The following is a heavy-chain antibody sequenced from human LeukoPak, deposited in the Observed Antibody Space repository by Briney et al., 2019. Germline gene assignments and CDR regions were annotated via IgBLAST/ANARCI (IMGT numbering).Heavy chain of an antibody. CDR2: ISSSSSYI. CDR3: ARLTYYYDSSGYEVFDY. CDR1: GFTFSSYS. V-gene: IGHV3-21*01. D-gene: IGHD3-22*01. J-gene: IGHJ4*02. Sequence: GGSLRLSCAASGFTFSSYSMNWVRQAPGKGLEWVSSISSSSSYIYYADSVKGRFTISRDNAKNSLYLQMNSLRAEDTAVYYCARLTYYYDSSGYEVFDYWGQGTLVTVSS.